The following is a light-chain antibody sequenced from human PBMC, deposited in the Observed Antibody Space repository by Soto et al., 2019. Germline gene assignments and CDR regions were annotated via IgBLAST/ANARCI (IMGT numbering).Light chain of an antibody. V-gene: IGKV1-5*03. CDR2: KAS. CDR3: QQYNSYSRT. Sequence: DLPMTPSPSTLSASLGDKVPLTFPASQRISSWLAWYQQKPGKAPKLLIYKASSLESGVPSRFSGSGSGTEFTLTISSLQPDDFATYYCQQYNSYSRTFGQGTKV. J-gene: IGKJ1*01. CDR1: QRISSW.